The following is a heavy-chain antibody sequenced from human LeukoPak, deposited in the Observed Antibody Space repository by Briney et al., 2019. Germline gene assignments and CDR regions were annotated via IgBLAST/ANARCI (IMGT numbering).Heavy chain of an antibody. V-gene: IGHV1-2*02. CDR2: INPNSGGT. CDR1: GYTFTCYY. Sequence: ASVKDSCKASGYTFTCYYMHWVRQAPGQGLEWMGWINPNSGGTNYAQKFQGRVTMTRDTSISTAYMELSRLRSDDTAVYYCATSGYCSSTSCSASYYYYYYGMDVWGQGTTVTVSS. CDR3: ATSGYCSSTSCSASYYYYYYGMDV. D-gene: IGHD2-2*01. J-gene: IGHJ6*02.